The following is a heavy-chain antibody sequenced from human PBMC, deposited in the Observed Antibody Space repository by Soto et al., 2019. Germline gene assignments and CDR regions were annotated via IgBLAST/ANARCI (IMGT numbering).Heavy chain of an antibody. D-gene: IGHD2-15*01. CDR1: GFTFSSYA. CDR3: AKDRGRGGNIVVVVAVPFDY. V-gene: IGHV3-23*01. J-gene: IGHJ4*02. CDR2: ISGSGGST. Sequence: GGSLRLSCAASGFTFSSYAMSWVRQAPGKGLEWVSAISGSGGSTYYADSVKGRFTISRDNSKNTLYLQMNSLRAEDTAVYYCAKDRGRGGNIVVVVAVPFDYWGQGTLVTVSS.